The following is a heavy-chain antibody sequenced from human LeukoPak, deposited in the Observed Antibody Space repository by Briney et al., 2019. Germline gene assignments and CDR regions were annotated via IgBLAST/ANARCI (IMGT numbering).Heavy chain of an antibody. Sequence: GGSLRLSCAASGFTFSTYAMHWVRQAPGKGLEWVAVISNDGGNKIYADSVKGRFTISRDNSKNTLLLQMNSLRTEDTAVYYCARDPMADFDYWGQGTLVTVSS. CDR1: GFTFSTYA. D-gene: IGHD2-8*01. CDR3: ARDPMADFDY. V-gene: IGHV3-30*04. J-gene: IGHJ4*02. CDR2: ISNDGGNK.